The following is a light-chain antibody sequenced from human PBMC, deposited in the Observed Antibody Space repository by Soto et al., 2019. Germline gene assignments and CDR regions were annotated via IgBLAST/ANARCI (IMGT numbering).Light chain of an antibody. CDR2: KAS. CDR3: QQYNDSFPYT. V-gene: IGKV1-5*03. CDR1: QSISSS. Sequence: DIQMTQSPSTLSASVGDRVTITCRASQSISSSLAWYQQKPGTAPKLLIYKASTFESAVPSRFCGGSAGTKVTLTVSSMQPDDFATYYCQQYNDSFPYTFGQGTKVEIK. J-gene: IGKJ2*01.